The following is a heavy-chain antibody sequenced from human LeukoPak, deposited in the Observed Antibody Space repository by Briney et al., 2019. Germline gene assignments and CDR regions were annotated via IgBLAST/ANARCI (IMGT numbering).Heavy chain of an antibody. V-gene: IGHV4-34*01. CDR2: INHSGST. CDR1: GGSFSGYY. J-gene: IGHJ4*02. Sequence: SETLSLTCAVYGGSFSGYYWSWIRQPPGKGLEWIGEINHSGSTNYNPSLKSRVTMSVDTSKNQFSLKLSSVTAADTAVYYCAREPTTVFFDYWAREPWSPSPQ. D-gene: IGHD4-17*01. CDR3: AREPTTVFFDY.